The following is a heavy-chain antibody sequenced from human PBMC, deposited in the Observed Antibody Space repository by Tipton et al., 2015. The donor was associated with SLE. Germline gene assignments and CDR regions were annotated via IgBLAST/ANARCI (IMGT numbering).Heavy chain of an antibody. D-gene: IGHD5-24*01. J-gene: IGHJ4*02. V-gene: IGHV4-39*07. CDR3: ARGRDGYKNY. Sequence: TLSLTCTVSGGSISSSSYYWSWIRQPPGKGLEWIGEINHSGSTNYNPSLKSRVTVSVDTSKNQFSLKLSSVTAADTAVYYCARGRDGYKNYWGQGTLVTVSS. CDR2: INHSGST. CDR1: GGSISSSSYY.